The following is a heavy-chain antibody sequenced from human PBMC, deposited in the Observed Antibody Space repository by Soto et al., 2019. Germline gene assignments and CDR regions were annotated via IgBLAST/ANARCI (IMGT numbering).Heavy chain of an antibody. V-gene: IGHV4-30-4*01. CDR2: MSYSGST. CDR1: GGSISSGDCY. J-gene: IGHJ5*02. Sequence: SETKSVTCTVSGGSISSGDCYWSWIRQPPGKGLEWIGFMSYSGSTNYNPSLKSRVTISVDTSKNQFSLKLSSVTAADTAVYYCARGRSNWFDPWGQGTLVTVSS. CDR3: ARGRSNWFDP.